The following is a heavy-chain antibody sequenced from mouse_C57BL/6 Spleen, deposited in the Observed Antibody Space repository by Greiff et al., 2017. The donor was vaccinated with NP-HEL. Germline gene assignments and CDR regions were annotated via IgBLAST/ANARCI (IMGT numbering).Heavy chain of an antibody. V-gene: IGHV1-69*01. Sequence: VQLQQPGAELVMPGASVKLSCKASGYTFTSYWMHWVKQRPGQGLEWIGEIDPSDSYTNYNQKFKGKSTLTVDKSSSTAYMQLSSLTSEDSAVYYCARRVEYYFDYWGQGTTLTVSS. CDR3: ARRVEYYFDY. CDR1: GYTFTSYW. J-gene: IGHJ2*01. CDR2: IDPSDSYT.